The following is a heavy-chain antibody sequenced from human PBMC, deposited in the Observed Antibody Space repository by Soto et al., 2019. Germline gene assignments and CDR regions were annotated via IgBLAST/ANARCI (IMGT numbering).Heavy chain of an antibody. CDR2: ISSSSSYI. CDR3: ARDRLWFGESKGYFDL. V-gene: IGHV3-21*01. Sequence: EVQLVESGGGLVKPGGSLRLSCAASGFTFSSYSMNWVRQAPGKGLEWVSSISSSSSYIYYADSVKGRFTISRDNAKNSLYLQMNSLRAEDTAVYYCARDRLWFGESKGYFDLWGRGTLVTVSS. J-gene: IGHJ2*01. CDR1: GFTFSSYS. D-gene: IGHD3-10*01.